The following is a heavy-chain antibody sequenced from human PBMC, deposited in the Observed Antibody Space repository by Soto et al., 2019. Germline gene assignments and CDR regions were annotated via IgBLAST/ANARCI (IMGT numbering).Heavy chain of an antibody. J-gene: IGHJ6*02. CDR1: TSGFGGSNY. V-gene: IGHV3-53*01. CDR3: ARGRFGMDV. Sequence: GGSLRLSCAASTSGFGGSNYMTWVRQAPGKGLEWVSVIYRDGNTYYVDSVKGRFTISRDNSKNTLYLQMNSLRGEDTAVYYCARGRFGMDVWGQGTTVTVSS. CDR2: IYRDGNT.